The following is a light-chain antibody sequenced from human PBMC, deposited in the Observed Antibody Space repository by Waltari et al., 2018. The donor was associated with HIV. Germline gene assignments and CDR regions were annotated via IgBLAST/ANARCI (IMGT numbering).Light chain of an antibody. J-gene: IGLJ3*02. Sequence: SYDLTQPLPVSVALGQTARIPCGGRDICTRDVHWYQQKPGQAPSLLIFNDKNRPSGIPERFSGSKSRNTATLTISEAQGGDEAAYFCQVWDHTSVVFGGGTNLTVL. V-gene: IGLV3-9*01. CDR1: DICTRD. CDR2: NDK. CDR3: QVWDHTSVV.